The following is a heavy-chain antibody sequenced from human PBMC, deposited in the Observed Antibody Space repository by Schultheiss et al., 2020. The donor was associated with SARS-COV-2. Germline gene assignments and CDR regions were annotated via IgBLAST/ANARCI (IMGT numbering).Heavy chain of an antibody. Sequence: GGSLRLSCAASGFTFSSYEMNWVRQAPGKGLEWVSYISSSGSTIYYADSVKGRFTISRDNAKNSLYLQMNSLRAEDTAFYYCARDRGTGTMHDAFDIWGQGTMVTVSS. J-gene: IGHJ3*02. D-gene: IGHD1-1*01. CDR1: GFTFSSYE. V-gene: IGHV3-48*03. CDR2: ISSSGSTI. CDR3: ARDRGTGTMHDAFDI.